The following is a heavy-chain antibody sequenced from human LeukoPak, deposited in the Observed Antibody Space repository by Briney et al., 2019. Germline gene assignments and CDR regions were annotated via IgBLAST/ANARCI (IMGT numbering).Heavy chain of an antibody. CDR1: GFTFDDYA. J-gene: IGHJ4*02. Sequence: GGSLRLSCAASGFTFDDYAMHWVRQAPGKGLERVSGISWNSGSIGYADSVKGRFTISRDNAKNSLYLQMNSLRSEDTAIYYCAKDWGARGCCGDYFDYWGQGSLVTVSS. CDR2: ISWNSGSI. D-gene: IGHD6-19*01. CDR3: AKDWGARGCCGDYFDY. V-gene: IGHV3-9*01.